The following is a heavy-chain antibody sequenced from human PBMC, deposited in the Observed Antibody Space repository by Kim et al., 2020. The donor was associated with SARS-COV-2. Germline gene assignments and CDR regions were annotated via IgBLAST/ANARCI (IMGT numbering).Heavy chain of an antibody. Sequence: SVKVSCKASGGTFSSYAISWVRQAPGQGLEWMGRIIPICGIANYAQKFQGRVTITADKSTSTAYMELSSLRSEDTAVYYCARGPDSSGYTIYYYYMDVWGKGTTVTVSS. J-gene: IGHJ6*03. CDR2: IIPICGIA. V-gene: IGHV1-69*04. D-gene: IGHD3-22*01. CDR3: ARGPDSSGYTIYYYYMDV. CDR1: GGTFSSYA.